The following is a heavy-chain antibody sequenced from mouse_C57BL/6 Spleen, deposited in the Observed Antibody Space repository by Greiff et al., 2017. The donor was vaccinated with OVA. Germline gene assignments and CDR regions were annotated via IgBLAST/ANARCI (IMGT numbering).Heavy chain of an antibody. Sequence: QVHVKQSGAELVRPGASVTLSCKASGYTFTDYEMHWVKQTPVHGLEWIGAIDPETGGTAYNQKFKGKAILTADKSSSTAYMELRSLTSEDSAVYYCTRDLLFDYWGQGTTLTVSS. V-gene: IGHV1-15*01. D-gene: IGHD2-10*01. J-gene: IGHJ2*01. CDR2: IDPETGGT. CDR1: GYTFTDYE. CDR3: TRDLLFDY.